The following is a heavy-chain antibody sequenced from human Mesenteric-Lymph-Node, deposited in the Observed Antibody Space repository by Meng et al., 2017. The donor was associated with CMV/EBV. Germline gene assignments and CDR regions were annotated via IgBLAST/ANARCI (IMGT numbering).Heavy chain of an antibody. CDR3: ARVFRVYGMDV. V-gene: IGHV3-21*01. Sequence: GESLKISCTASGFSFSGYTMNWVRQAPGKGLEWVSSISPSSSDIYYSDSVKGRFTISRDNAKNSLYLQMNSLRAEDTAVYFCARVFRVYGMDVWGQGTTVTVSS. J-gene: IGHJ6*02. CDR2: ISPSSSDI. CDR1: GFSFSGYT.